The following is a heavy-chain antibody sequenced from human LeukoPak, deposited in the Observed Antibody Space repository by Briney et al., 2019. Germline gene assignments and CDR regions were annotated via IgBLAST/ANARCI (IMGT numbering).Heavy chain of an antibody. CDR2: TIPIFGTA. D-gene: IGHD5-24*01. V-gene: IGHV1-69*06. Sequence: GASVKVSCKASGGTFSSYAISWVRQAPGQGLEWMGGTIPIFGTANYAQKFQGRVAITADKSTSTAYMELSSLRSEDTAVYYCARDKSRSISNAFDIWGQGTMVTVSS. CDR1: GGTFSSYA. J-gene: IGHJ3*02. CDR3: ARDKSRSISNAFDI.